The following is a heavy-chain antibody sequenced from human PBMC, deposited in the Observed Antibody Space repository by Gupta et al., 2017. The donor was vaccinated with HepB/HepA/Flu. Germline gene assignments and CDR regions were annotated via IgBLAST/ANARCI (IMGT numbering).Heavy chain of an antibody. CDR3: ARRDHGSGTPGRWFDP. CDR2: INHSGST. J-gene: IGHJ5*02. CDR1: GWSFSGYY. D-gene: IGHD3-10*01. Sequence: QVQLQQWGAGLLKPSETLSLTCAVYGWSFSGYYWSWIRQPPGKGLEWIGEINHSGSTNYNPSLKSRVTISVDTSKNQFSLKLSSVTAADTAVYYCARRDHGSGTPGRWFDPWGQGTLVTVSS. V-gene: IGHV4-34*01.